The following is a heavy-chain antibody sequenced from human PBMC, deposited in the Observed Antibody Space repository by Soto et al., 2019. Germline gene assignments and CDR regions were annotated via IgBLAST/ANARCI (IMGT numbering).Heavy chain of an antibody. CDR1: GFTFSSYA. CDR3: AKVHPPAEYSSLSPNDLGYYYMDV. J-gene: IGHJ6*03. V-gene: IGHV3-23*01. D-gene: IGHD6-6*01. Sequence: EVQLLESGGGLVQPGGSLRLSCAASGFTFSSYAMSWVRQAPGKGLEWVSAISGSGGSTYYADSVKGRFTISRDNSKNTLYLQMNSLRAEDTAVYYCAKVHPPAEYSSLSPNDLGYYYMDVWGKGTTVTVSS. CDR2: ISGSGGST.